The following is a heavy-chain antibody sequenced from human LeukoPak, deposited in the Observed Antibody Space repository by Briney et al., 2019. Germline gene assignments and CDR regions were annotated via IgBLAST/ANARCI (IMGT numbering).Heavy chain of an antibody. V-gene: IGHV3-21*01. CDR1: GFTFSSYS. D-gene: IGHD5-24*01. J-gene: IGHJ6*03. CDR2: ISSSSSYI. CDR3: ARDMGTIGSGYYYYTDV. Sequence: GGSLRLSCAASGFTFSSYSMNWVRQAPGKGLEWVSSISSSSSYIYYADSVKGRFTISRDNAKNSLYLQMNSLRAEDTAVYYCARDMGTIGSGYYYYTDVWGKGTTVTVSS.